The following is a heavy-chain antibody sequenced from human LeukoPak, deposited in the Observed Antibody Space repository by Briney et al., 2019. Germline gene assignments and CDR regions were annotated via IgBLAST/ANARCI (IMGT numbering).Heavy chain of an antibody. Sequence: SETLSLTCTVSGGSICSGSYYWSWIRQPAGKGLEWIGRIYTSGSTNYNPSLKSRVTISVDTSKNQFSLKLSSVTAADTAVYYCARDGDDYGDYGLDYWGQGTLVTVSS. CDR1: GGSICSGSYY. V-gene: IGHV4-61*02. CDR2: IYTSGST. D-gene: IGHD4-17*01. J-gene: IGHJ4*02. CDR3: ARDGDDYGDYGLDY.